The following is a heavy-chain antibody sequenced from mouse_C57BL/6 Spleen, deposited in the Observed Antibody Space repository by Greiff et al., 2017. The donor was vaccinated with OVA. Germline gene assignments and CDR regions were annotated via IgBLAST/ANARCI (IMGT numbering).Heavy chain of an antibody. V-gene: IGHV1-69*01. CDR3: ARYDYYGSRYFDY. CDR2: IDPSDSYT. Sequence: VQLQQPGAELVMPGASVKLSCKASGYTFTSYWMHWVKQRPGQGLAWIGEIDPSDSYTNYNQKFKGKSTWTVDKSSSTAYMQLSSLTSEDSAVYYCARYDYYGSRYFDYWGQGTTLTVSS. D-gene: IGHD1-1*01. J-gene: IGHJ2*01. CDR1: GYTFTSYW.